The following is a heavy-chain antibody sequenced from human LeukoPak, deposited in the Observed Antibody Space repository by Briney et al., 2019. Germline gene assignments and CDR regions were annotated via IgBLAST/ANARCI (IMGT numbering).Heavy chain of an antibody. CDR2: ISGSGGST. V-gene: IGHV3-23*01. CDR3: AKGMVRGVIGWFDP. D-gene: IGHD3-10*01. J-gene: IGHJ5*02. CDR1: GFTFSNYA. Sequence: GGSLRLSCAASGFTFSNYAMSWVRQAPGKKLEWVSVISGSGGSTYYADSVKGRFTVSRDNSKNTLDLQMNSLRAEDTAVYYCAKGMVRGVIGWFDPWGQGTLVTVSS.